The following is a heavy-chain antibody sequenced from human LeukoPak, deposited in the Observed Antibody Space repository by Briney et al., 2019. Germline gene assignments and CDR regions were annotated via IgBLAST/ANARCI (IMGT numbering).Heavy chain of an antibody. J-gene: IGHJ4*02. CDR3: ARGWGGAYYYDSSGYYGPPNFDY. Sequence: SGTLSLTCAVSGGSISSSNWWSWVRQPPGRGLEWIGEIYHSGSTNYNPSLKSRVTISVDTSKNQFSLKLSSVTAADTAVYYCARGWGGAYYYDSSGYYGPPNFDYWGQGTLVTVSS. CDR2: IYHSGST. V-gene: IGHV4-4*02. CDR1: GGSISSSNW. D-gene: IGHD3-22*01.